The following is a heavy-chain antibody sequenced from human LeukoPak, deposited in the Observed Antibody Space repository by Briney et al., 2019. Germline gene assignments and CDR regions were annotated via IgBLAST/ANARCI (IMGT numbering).Heavy chain of an antibody. CDR3: ARVSGRGWFGEGRSYFDY. Sequence: GGSLRLSCAASGFTLSSYVMTWVRQAPGKGLEWVSSSGSGGDTYYADSVKGRFTISRDNSKNTLYLQMNSLRAEDTAVYYCARVSGRGWFGEGRSYFDYWGQGTLVTVSS. J-gene: IGHJ4*02. CDR2: SGSGGDT. D-gene: IGHD3-10*01. V-gene: IGHV3-23*01. CDR1: GFTLSSYV.